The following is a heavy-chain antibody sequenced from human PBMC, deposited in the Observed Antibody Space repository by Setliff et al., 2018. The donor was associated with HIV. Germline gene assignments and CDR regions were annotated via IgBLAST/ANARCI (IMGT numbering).Heavy chain of an antibody. CDR3: ASFFGDYGY. CDR2: ISSDSLTI. CDR1: GFTFSSYE. J-gene: IGHJ4*01. D-gene: IGHD4-17*01. V-gene: IGHV3-48*03. Sequence: GGSLRLSCAASGFTFSSYEMNWIRQAPGKGLEWVSYISSDSLTIYYADSVKGRFSISRDNAKNSLYLQMNSLRAEDTAVYYCASFFGDYGYWGHGTQVTVSS.